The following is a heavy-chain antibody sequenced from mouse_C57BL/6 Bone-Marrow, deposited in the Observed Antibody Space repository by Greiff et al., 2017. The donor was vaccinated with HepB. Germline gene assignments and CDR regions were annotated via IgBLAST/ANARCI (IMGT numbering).Heavy chain of an antibody. V-gene: IGHV1-81*01. D-gene: IGHD2-1*01. CDR2: IYPRSGNT. J-gene: IGHJ2*01. CDR3: ASRLIYYGNYDY. CDR1: GYNFTSYG. Sequence: VQLQQSGAELARPGASVKLSCKASGYNFTSYGISWVKQRTGQGLEWIGEIYPRSGNTYYNEKFKGKATLTADKSSSAAYMELRSLTSEDSAVYFCASRLIYYGNYDYWGQGTTLTVAS.